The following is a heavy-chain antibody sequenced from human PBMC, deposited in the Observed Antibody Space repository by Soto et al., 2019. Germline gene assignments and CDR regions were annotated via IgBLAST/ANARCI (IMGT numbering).Heavy chain of an antibody. J-gene: IGHJ4*02. CDR3: ARGKVVRGSYVTLDY. Sequence: QVQLQQWGAGLLKPSETLSLTCAVYGGSFSGYYWSWIRQSPGKGLEWIGEINHSGSTNYNPSLKSLVTLSVDTSKNQFSLKLSSVSAADTAVYYCARGKVVRGSYVTLDYWGQGTLVTVSS. V-gene: IGHV4-34*01. CDR1: GGSFSGYY. CDR2: INHSGST. D-gene: IGHD3-10*01.